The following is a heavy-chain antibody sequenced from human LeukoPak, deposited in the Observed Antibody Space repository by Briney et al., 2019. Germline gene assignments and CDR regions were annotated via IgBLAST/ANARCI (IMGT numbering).Heavy chain of an antibody. CDR2: IWYDGRNT. D-gene: IGHD3-16*02. CDR1: GFTFINYG. Sequence: PGRSLRLSCAASGFTFINYGMYWVRQAPGKGVEWVAVIWYDGRNTYYADSVKGRFTISRDNSKNTLYLQMNSLRVEDTAVYYCARDRSSVYMDVWGQGTTVTVS. CDR3: ARDRSSVYMDV. V-gene: IGHV3-33*01. J-gene: IGHJ6*02.